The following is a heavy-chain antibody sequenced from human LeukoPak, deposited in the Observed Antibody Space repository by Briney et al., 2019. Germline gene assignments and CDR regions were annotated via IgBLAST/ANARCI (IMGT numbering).Heavy chain of an antibody. Sequence: ASVKVSCKASGYTLNKFGMSWARQAPGQGLEWLGWINTYNGKTKLGEKFQGRVTMTTDTSTSIVYMELTSLRTDDTAVYFCARDTPQHLKRFDYWGQGTLITVSS. D-gene: IGHD6-13*01. V-gene: IGHV1-18*01. J-gene: IGHJ4*02. CDR3: ARDTPQHLKRFDY. CDR1: GYTLNKFG. CDR2: INTYNGKT.